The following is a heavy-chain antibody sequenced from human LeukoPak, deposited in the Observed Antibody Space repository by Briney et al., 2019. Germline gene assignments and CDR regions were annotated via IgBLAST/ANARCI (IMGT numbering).Heavy chain of an antibody. CDR2: TYYRSKWYD. Sequence: SQTLSLTCAISGDSVSSINGAWNWIRQSPSRSLEWLGRTYYRSKWYDDYAGFMKGRITISPDTSKNQFSLQLNSVTPEDTAVYYCARDVGTSGWYTSDYWGQGTLVTVSS. CDR1: GDSVSSINGA. J-gene: IGHJ4*02. V-gene: IGHV6-1*01. D-gene: IGHD6-19*01. CDR3: ARDVGTSGWYTSDY.